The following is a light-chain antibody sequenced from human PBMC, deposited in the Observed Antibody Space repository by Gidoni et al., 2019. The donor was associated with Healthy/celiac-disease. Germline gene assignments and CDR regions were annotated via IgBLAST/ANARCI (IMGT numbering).Light chain of an antibody. Sequence: ELVMTQSPATLSVSPAERATLSCRASQSVSSNLAWYQQKPGQAPRLLIYGASTRATGIPARFSGSGSGTEFTLTISSLQSEDFAVYYCQQYNNWPMYTFGQGTKLEIK. CDR3: QQYNNWPMYT. CDR1: QSVSSN. V-gene: IGKV3-15*01. CDR2: GAS. J-gene: IGKJ2*01.